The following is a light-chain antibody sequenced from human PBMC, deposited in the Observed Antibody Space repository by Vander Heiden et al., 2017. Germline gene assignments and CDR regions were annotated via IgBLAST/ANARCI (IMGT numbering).Light chain of an antibody. J-gene: IGKJ2*01. CDR2: KVS. Sequence: DVVMTQSPLSLPVTLGQPTSISCRSSQSLVYSDGNTYLTWFHQRPGQSPRRLIYKVSNRDSGVPGRFRGGGSGTDFTLKISRVEAEDVGVYYCMQGVSWPYTFGQGTKLEIK. V-gene: IGKV2-30*01. CDR1: QSLVYSDGNTY. CDR3: MQGVSWPYT.